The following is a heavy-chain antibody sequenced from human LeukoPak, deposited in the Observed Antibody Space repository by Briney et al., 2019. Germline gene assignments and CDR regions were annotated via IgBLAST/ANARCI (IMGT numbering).Heavy chain of an antibody. D-gene: IGHD3-10*01. Sequence: AGGSLRLSCAASGFTFRNVWMSWVRQAPGKGLEWVSYISSDSRTIYYADSVKGRFTISRDNAKNSLYLQMKSLRDEDTAVYYCARYGSGTSYITNYFDYWGQGTLVTVSS. CDR3: ARYGSGTSYITNYFDY. J-gene: IGHJ4*02. CDR1: GFTFRNVW. CDR2: ISSDSRTI. V-gene: IGHV3-48*02.